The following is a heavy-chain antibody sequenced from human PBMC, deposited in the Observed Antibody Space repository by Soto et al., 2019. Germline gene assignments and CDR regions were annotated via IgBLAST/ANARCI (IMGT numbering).Heavy chain of an antibody. V-gene: IGHV4-34*01. CDR2: INHSGST. J-gene: IGHJ5*02. D-gene: IGHD5-18*01. CDR1: GGSFSGYY. Sequence: QVQLQQWGAGLLKPSETLSLTCAVYGGSFSGYYWSWIRQPPGKGLEWIGEINHSGSTNYNPSLSSRVNTSVATSKHHCSLQLSSVTAADTAVYYGAREGARMQLWLRAWFDPWGQGTLVTVSS. CDR3: AREGARMQLWLRAWFDP.